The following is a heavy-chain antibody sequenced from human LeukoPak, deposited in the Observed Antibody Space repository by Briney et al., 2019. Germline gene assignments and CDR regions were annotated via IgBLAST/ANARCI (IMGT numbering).Heavy chain of an antibody. CDR3: ARHSNWNAGVDWFDP. Sequence: PSETLSLTCTVSGGSISNYYWSWIRQPAGKGLEWIGRIYTSGSTNYNPSLKSRVTMSVDTSKNQFSLKLSSVTAADTAVYYCARHSNWNAGVDWFDPWGQGTQVTVSS. V-gene: IGHV4-4*07. J-gene: IGHJ5*02. CDR1: GGSISNYY. CDR2: IYTSGST. D-gene: IGHD1-20*01.